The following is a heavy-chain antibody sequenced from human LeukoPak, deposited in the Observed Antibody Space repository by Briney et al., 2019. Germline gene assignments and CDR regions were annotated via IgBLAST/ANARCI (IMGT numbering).Heavy chain of an antibody. CDR2: IKQDGSEK. J-gene: IGHJ4*02. D-gene: IGHD3-22*01. CDR3: ARVWGYYDSSGYSLYYFDY. CDR1: GFTFSSYW. Sequence: GGSLKLSCAASGFTFSSYWMSWVRQAPGKGLEWEANIKQDGSEKYYVDSVKGRFTISRDNAKNSLYLQMNSLRAEDTAVYYCARVWGYYDSSGYSLYYFDYWGQGTLVTVSS. V-gene: IGHV3-7*01.